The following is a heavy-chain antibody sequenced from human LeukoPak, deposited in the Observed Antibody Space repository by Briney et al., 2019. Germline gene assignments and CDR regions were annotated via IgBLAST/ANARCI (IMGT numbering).Heavy chain of an antibody. V-gene: IGHV1-8*01. CDR2: MNPNSGNT. CDR3: ARGRHCTNGVCWRYYYYYMDV. J-gene: IGHJ6*03. D-gene: IGHD2-8*01. CDR1: GYTFTSYD. Sequence: ASVKVSCKASGYTFTSYDINWVRQATGQGLEWMGWMNPNSGNTGHAQKFQGRVTMTRNTSISTAYMELSSLRSEDTAVYYCARGRHCTNGVCWRYYYYYMDVWGKGTTVTVSS.